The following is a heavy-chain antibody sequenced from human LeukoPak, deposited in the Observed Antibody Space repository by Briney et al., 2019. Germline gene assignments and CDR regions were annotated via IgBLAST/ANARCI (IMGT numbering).Heavy chain of an antibody. CDR3: GSSSWSSNWFDP. D-gene: IGHD6-13*01. J-gene: IGHJ5*02. V-gene: IGHV3-11*01. Sequence: GGSLRLSCAASGFTVSSTYMSWVRQAPGKGLEWVSYISSSGSTIYYADSVKGRFPISRDNAKNSLYLQMNSLRAEDTAVYYCGSSSWSSNWFDPWGQGTLVTVSS. CDR2: ISSSGSTI. CDR1: GFTVSSTY.